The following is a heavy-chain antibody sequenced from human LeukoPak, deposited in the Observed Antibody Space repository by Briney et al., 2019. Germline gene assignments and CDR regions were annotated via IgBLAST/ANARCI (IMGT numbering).Heavy chain of an antibody. CDR1: GGSFSGYY. CDR2: INHSGST. CDR3: ARAPPDIAAAGPDFDY. J-gene: IGHJ4*02. V-gene: IGHV4-34*01. Sequence: SETLSLTCAVYGGSFSGYYWSWIRQPPGKGLEWIGEINHSGSTNYNPSLKSRVTISVDTSKNQFSLKLSSVTAADTAVYYCARAPPDIAAAGPDFDYWGQGTLVTVSS. D-gene: IGHD6-13*01.